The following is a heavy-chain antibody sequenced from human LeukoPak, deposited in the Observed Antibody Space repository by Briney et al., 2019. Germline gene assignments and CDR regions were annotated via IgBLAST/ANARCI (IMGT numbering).Heavy chain of an antibody. J-gene: IGHJ4*02. CDR2: IYYSGSS. V-gene: IGHV4-39*01. CDR1: GGSISSSSYY. CDR3: ARHARHAPFDY. Sequence: SETLSLTCTVSGGSISSSSYYWGWIRQPPGKGLEWIGSIYYSGSSYYNPSLKSRVTISVDTSKNQFSLKLSSVTAADTAVYYCARHARHAPFDYWGQGTLVTVSS.